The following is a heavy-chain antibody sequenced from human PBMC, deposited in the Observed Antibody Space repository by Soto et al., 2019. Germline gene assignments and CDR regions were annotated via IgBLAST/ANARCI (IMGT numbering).Heavy chain of an antibody. J-gene: IGHJ5*02. CDR3: ARDMHAGFTHYFDP. CDR1: GFSVSATS. D-gene: IGHD1-26*01. V-gene: IGHV3-53*01. CDR2: MHRGGTT. Sequence: VSLRLSCVVSGFSVSATSIFWVRQATGKGLEWVSLMHRGGTTDNADSVKGRFTTSRDKSKNTLYLHMNGLRVEDTAVYYCARDMHAGFTHYFDPWGQGTLVTVSS.